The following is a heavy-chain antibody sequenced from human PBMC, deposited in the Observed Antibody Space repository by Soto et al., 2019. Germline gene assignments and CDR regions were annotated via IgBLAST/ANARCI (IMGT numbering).Heavy chain of an antibody. V-gene: IGHV1-69*01. CDR2: IIPITGTS. J-gene: IGHJ6*02. D-gene: IGHD2-2*01. CDR3: ARSQGSSTSLEIYYYYYYGMDV. CDR1: GGTFGSYA. Sequence: QVQLVQSGAEVKKPGSSVKVSCKASGGTFGSYAISWVRQAPGQGPEWMGGIIPITGTSTYAQKFQGRVTITADESTSTASMQLSSLRSEDTAVYYCARSQGSSTSLEIYYYYYYGMDVWGQGPTVTVSS.